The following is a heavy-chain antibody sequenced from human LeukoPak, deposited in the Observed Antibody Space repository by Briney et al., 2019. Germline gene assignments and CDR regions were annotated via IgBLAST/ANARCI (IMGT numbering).Heavy chain of an antibody. Sequence: SETLSLTCAVYGGSFSGYYWSWIRQPPGKGLEWIGEINHSGSTNYNPSLKSRVTTSVDTSKNQFSLKLSSVTAADTAVYYCAVPRIAARILDYWGQGTLVTVSS. D-gene: IGHD6-6*01. CDR1: GGSFSGYY. CDR2: INHSGST. V-gene: IGHV4-34*01. CDR3: AVPRIAARILDY. J-gene: IGHJ4*02.